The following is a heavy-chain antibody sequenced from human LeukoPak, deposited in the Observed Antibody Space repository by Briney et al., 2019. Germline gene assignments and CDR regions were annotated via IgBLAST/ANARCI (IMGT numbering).Heavy chain of an antibody. CDR3: ARVPPCSSTSCSYYYYYMDV. CDR2: IYYSGST. D-gene: IGHD2-2*01. V-gene: IGHV4-39*07. Sequence: PSETLSLTCTVSGGSISSSSYYWGWIRQPPGKGLEWIGSIYYSGSTYYNPSLKSRVTISVDTSKNQFSLKLSSVTAADTAVYYCARVPPCSSTSCSYYYYYMDVWGKGTTVTVSS. CDR1: GGSISSSSYY. J-gene: IGHJ6*03.